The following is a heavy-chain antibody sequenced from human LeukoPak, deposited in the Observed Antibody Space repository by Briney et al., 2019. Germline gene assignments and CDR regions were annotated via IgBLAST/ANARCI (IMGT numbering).Heavy chain of an antibody. CDR2: VSDSGSGT. D-gene: IGHD6-19*01. Sequence: GGSLRLSCAASGFTFSTYAMCWVRQAPGRGLEWVSAVSDSGSGTYYADSVKGRFTISRDNSKNTLYLQMTSLRAEDTALYYCAKGKGSSGWYDWGQGTLVTVSS. CDR3: AKGKGSSGWYD. J-gene: IGHJ4*02. CDR1: GFTFSTYA. V-gene: IGHV3-23*01.